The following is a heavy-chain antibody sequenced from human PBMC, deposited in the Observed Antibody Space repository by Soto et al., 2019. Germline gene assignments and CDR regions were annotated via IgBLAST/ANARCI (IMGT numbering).Heavy chain of an antibody. CDR2: ISAYTDNP. CDR1: GYTFTNYG. D-gene: IGHD2-2*01. Sequence: QVQLVQSGGEVKKPGASVKVSCKASGYTFTNYGVTWVRQAPGQGLEWMGWISAYTDNPNYAQKFQGRVTMTIDTSTTTAYMDLRSLTSDDTAVYYCASVIPGAEAWFGPWGQGTLVTVSS. J-gene: IGHJ5*02. CDR3: ASVIPGAEAWFGP. V-gene: IGHV1-18*01.